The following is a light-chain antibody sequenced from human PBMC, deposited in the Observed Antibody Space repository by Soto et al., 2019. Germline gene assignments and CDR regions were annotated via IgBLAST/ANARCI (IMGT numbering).Light chain of an antibody. J-gene: IGLJ3*02. CDR3: CSYAGSSTWV. CDR1: SSDVGSYNL. Sequence: QSVLTQPASVSGSPGQSITISCTGTSSDVGSYNLVSWYQQHPGTAPKLMIYEGSKRASGVSNRFSGSTSGITASLTISGLQAEDEADYYCCSYAGSSTWVFGGGTKLTVL. V-gene: IGLV2-23*01. CDR2: EGS.